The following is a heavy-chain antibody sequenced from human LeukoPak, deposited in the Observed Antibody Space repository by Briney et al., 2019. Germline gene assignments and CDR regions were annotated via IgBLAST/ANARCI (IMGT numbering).Heavy chain of an antibody. V-gene: IGHV3-74*03. J-gene: IGHJ4*02. Sequence: GGSLRLSCAASGFTFSSYWMHWVRQAPGKGLVWVSRINSDGSSITYADSVKGRFTISRDNAKNTLYLQMNSPRVEDTAVYYCAREGRVSGYDFDCWGQGTLVTVSS. CDR1: GFTFSSYW. D-gene: IGHD5-12*01. CDR2: INSDGSSI. CDR3: AREGRVSGYDFDC.